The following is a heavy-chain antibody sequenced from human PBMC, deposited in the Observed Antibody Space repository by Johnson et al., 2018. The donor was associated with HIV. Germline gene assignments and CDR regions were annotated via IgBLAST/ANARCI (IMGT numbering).Heavy chain of an antibody. CDR1: GLNFSDYS. J-gene: IGHJ3*02. V-gene: IGHV3-30*04. CDR2: ISFDGGTK. Sequence: QVQLVESGGGVVQPGRSMRLSCAASGLNFSDYSMHWVRQAPGKGLEWVAIISFDGGTKYYADSVKGRFHISRDNSNNTLYLQMNSLRVEDTAVYLCARGRISMKVVDLRGGGFDIWGQGTKVTVSS. CDR3: ARGRISMKVVDLRGGGFDI. D-gene: IGHD3-22*01.